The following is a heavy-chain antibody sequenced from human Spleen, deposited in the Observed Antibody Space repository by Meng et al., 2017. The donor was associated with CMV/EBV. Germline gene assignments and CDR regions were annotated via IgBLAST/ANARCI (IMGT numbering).Heavy chain of an antibody. CDR1: GGSIISVDYY. V-gene: IGHV4-30-4*08. Sequence: QPHGSRTGLLKPSQHLSLSGTVSGGSIISVDYYWSWIRQPPGKGLEWIGYIYYSGSTYYNPSLKSRVTISVDTSKNQFSLKLSSVTAADTAVYYCARDRGGLDYWGQGTPVTVSS. J-gene: IGHJ4*02. D-gene: IGHD2-15*01. CDR3: ARDRGGLDY. CDR2: IYYSGST.